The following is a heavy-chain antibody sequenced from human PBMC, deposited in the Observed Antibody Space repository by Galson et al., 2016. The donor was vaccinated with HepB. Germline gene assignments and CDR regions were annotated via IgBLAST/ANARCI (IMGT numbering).Heavy chain of an antibody. Sequence: SLRLSCAASRFTFINSWMSWVRQAPGTGLEWVANIKQEGSEKYYVDSVKGRFTISRDNAKNSLFLQMNGLRAEDTAVYYCARALSSSGWTYWYFDLWGRGTLVTVSS. V-gene: IGHV3-7*03. CDR3: ARALSSSGWTYWYFDL. CDR2: IKQEGSEK. J-gene: IGHJ2*01. D-gene: IGHD6-19*01. CDR1: RFTFINSW.